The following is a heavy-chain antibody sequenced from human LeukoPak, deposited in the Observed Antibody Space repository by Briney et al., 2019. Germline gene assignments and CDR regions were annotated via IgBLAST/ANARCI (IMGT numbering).Heavy chain of an antibody. D-gene: IGHD3-22*01. CDR2: ISGYNGNT. Sequence: ASVKVSCKASGYTFTIYGISWVRQAPGQGLEWMGWISGYNGNTNYAQNLQGRVTMTTDTSTSTAYMELRSLRSDDTAVYYCAREGYYDSSGAPDYWGQGTLVTVSS. CDR1: GYTFTIYG. J-gene: IGHJ4*02. CDR3: AREGYYDSSGAPDY. V-gene: IGHV1-18*01.